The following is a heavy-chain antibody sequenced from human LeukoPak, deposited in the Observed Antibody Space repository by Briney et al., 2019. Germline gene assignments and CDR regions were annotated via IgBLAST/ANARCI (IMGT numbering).Heavy chain of an antibody. V-gene: IGHV4-61*02. CDR2: IYTSGST. J-gene: IGHJ6*03. CDR1: GGSISSGSYY. Sequence: SETLSLTCTVSGGSISSGSYYWSWIRQPAGKGLEWIGRIYTSGSTNYNPSLKSRVTISVDTSKNQFSPKLSSVTAADTAVYYCARGIVVVAQLGYYYYYMDVWGKGTTVTISS. CDR3: ARGIVVVAQLGYYYYYMDV. D-gene: IGHD2-15*01.